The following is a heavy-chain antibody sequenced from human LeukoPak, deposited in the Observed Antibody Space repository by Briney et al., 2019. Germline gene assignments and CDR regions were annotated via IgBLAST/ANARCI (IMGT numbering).Heavy chain of an antibody. CDR3: ARRISSGYYHYDY. CDR1: GYNFTNYW. V-gene: IGHV5-51*01. CDR2: IYPGDSDT. Sequence: GESLKISCKGSGYNFTNYWVGWVRQMPGKGLEWMGIIYPGDSDTRYSPSFQGQVTISADESISTAYLQWSSLKASDTAMFYCARRISSGYYHYDYWGQGTLVTVSS. J-gene: IGHJ4*02. D-gene: IGHD3-22*01.